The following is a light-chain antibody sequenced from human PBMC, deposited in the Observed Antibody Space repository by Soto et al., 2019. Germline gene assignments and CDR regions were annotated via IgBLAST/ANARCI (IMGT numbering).Light chain of an antibody. Sequence: ESVLTQAPGTLALSAGEGVTLSCRASQSVRSNYLAWYQQKPGQAPRLLIYDASSRATGIPDRFSGSGSETDFTLTISRLEPEDFAVYYCQQYNNWPRTFGQGTKVDIK. CDR3: QQYNNWPRT. V-gene: IGKV3-20*01. CDR2: DAS. J-gene: IGKJ1*01. CDR1: QSVRSNY.